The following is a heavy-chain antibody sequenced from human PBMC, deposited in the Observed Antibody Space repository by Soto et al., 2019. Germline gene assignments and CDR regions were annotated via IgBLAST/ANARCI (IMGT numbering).Heavy chain of an antibody. CDR1: GFTFDDYA. J-gene: IGHJ6*02. CDR2: ISWNSGSI. V-gene: IGHV3-9*01. D-gene: IGHD6-25*01. CDR3: AKDIGRPADYYYYYGMDV. Sequence: GGSLRLSCAASGFTFDDYAMHWVRQAPGKGLEWVSGISWNSGSIGYADSVKGRFTISRDNAKNSLYLQMNSLRAEDTALYYCAKDIGRPADYYYYYGMDVWGQGTTVTVSS.